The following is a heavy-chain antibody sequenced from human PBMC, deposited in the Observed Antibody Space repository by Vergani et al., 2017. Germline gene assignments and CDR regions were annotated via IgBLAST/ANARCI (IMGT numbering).Heavy chain of an antibody. CDR2: ISSDGGST. CDR3: AGPEVSSIYYYGWIDY. V-gene: IGHV3-23*01. D-gene: IGHD3-22*01. CDR1: GFTFRTYA. J-gene: IGHJ4*02. Sequence: EVQPLESGGGLVQPGGSLRLSCAASGFTFRTYAMTWVRQAPGKGLEWVSTISSDGGSTYYADSVKGRFTISRDNSKNTLSLQMKSLTAEDTAIYYSAGPEVSSIYYYGWIDYWGEAFLVTAPS.